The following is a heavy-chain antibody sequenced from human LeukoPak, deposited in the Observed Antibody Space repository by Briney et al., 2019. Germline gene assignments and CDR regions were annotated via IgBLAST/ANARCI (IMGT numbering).Heavy chain of an antibody. Sequence: SETLSLTCAVSGYSISSGYYWGWIRQPPGKGLEWIGSIYHSGSTYYNPSLKSRVTISVDTSKNQFSLKLSSVTAADTAVYYCARHVLRGNSFRYFDYWGQGTLVTVSS. J-gene: IGHJ4*02. CDR1: GYSISSGYY. CDR2: IYHSGST. V-gene: IGHV4-38-2*01. D-gene: IGHD4-23*01. CDR3: ARHVLRGNSFRYFDY.